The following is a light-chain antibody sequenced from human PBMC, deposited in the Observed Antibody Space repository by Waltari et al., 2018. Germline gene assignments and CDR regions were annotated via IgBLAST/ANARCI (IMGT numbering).Light chain of an antibody. V-gene: IGKV1-12*01. CDR3: QQANSFPIT. CDR2: ATS. CDR1: QDIRNW. Sequence: DIQMTQSPSSVSASVGDRVTMTCRASQDIRNWLALYQQKQGKAPNLLIDATSSLQTGVPARLSGSGSGTEFTLPISSLQPEDFATYYCQQANSFPITFGPGTKVDFK. J-gene: IGKJ3*01.